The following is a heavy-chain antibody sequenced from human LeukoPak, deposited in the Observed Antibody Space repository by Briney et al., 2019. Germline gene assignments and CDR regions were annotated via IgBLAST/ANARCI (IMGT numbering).Heavy chain of an antibody. V-gene: IGHV3-33*08. D-gene: IGHD2-15*01. CDR1: GFTFSSYG. J-gene: IGHJ4*02. Sequence: GRSLRLSCAASGFTFSSYGMHWVRQAPGKGLEWVAVIWYGGSNKYYAESVKGRFTISRDNSKNTLYLQMNSLRAEDTAVYYCARDQAYCSGGSCYPPPYYFDYWGQGTLVTVSS. CDR2: IWYGGSNK. CDR3: ARDQAYCSGGSCYPPPYYFDY.